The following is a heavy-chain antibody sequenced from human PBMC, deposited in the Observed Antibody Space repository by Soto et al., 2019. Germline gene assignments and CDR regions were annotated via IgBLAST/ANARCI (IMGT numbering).Heavy chain of an antibody. CDR3: ARDLSLSYYYDSSDYFDY. D-gene: IGHD3-22*01. CDR1: GFTFSSYA. CDR2: ISGSGGST. V-gene: IGHV3-23*01. Sequence: GGSLRLSCAASGFTFSSYAMSWVRQAPGKGLEWVSAISGSGGSTYYADSVKGRFTISRDNAKNTLYLQMNSLRAEDTAVYYCARDLSLSYYYDSSDYFDYCGQGTLVTVSS. J-gene: IGHJ4*02.